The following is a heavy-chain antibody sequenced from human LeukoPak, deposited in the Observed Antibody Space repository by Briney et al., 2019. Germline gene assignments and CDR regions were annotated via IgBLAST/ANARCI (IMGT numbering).Heavy chain of an antibody. D-gene: IGHD1-14*01. Sequence: GASVKVSCKASGGTFSSYAISWVRQAPGQGLEWMGIINPSGGSTSYAQKFQGRVTMTRDTSTSTVYMELSSLRSEDTAVYYCARGITYGTIDYWGQGTLVTVSS. CDR3: ARGITYGTIDY. V-gene: IGHV1-46*03. J-gene: IGHJ4*02. CDR1: GGTFSSYA. CDR2: INPSGGST.